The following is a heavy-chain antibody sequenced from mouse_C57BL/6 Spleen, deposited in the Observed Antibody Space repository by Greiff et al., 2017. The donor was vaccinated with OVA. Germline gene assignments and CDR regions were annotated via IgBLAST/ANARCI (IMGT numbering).Heavy chain of an antibody. CDR1: GFTFSDYG. CDR2: ISSGSSTI. Sequence: DVHLVESGGGLVKPGGSLKLSCAASGFTFSDYGMHWVRQAPEKGLEWVAYISSGSSTIYYADTVKGRFTISRDNAKNTLFLQMTSLRSEDTAMYYCATVVATGDYFDYWGQGTTLTVSS. V-gene: IGHV5-17*01. CDR3: ATVVATGDYFDY. J-gene: IGHJ2*01. D-gene: IGHD1-1*01.